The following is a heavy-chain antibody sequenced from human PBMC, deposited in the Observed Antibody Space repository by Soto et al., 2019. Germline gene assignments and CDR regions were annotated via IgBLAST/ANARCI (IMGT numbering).Heavy chain of an antibody. D-gene: IGHD3-22*01. CDR1: GYTFTSYG. Sequence: QVQLVQSGPEVKKPGASVKVSCRTSGYTFTSYGISWVRQAPGQGLEWMGWINTYSGDTIYAQKVQGRVSMTTDTSTSTAYMDLKSLKTDDTAMYYCARVSLTMVVGPFGVSWGQGTLVTVSS. CDR3: ARVSLTMVVGPFGVS. CDR2: INTYSGDT. V-gene: IGHV1-18*04. J-gene: IGHJ5*02.